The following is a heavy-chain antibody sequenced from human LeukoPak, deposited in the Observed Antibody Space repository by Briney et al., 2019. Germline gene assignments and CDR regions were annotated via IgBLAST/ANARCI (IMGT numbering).Heavy chain of an antibody. CDR1: VFTFSNYW. CDR2: IKEDGSEK. V-gene: IGHV3-7*01. CDR3: ASGRQLGY. Sequence: GGSLRLSCAASVFTFSNYWMSWVRQAPGKGLEWVANIKEDGSEKYYVDSVKGRFTISRDNARNSLYLQMNSLRAEDTAVYHCASGRQLGYWGQGTLVTVSS. D-gene: IGHD6-13*01. J-gene: IGHJ4*02.